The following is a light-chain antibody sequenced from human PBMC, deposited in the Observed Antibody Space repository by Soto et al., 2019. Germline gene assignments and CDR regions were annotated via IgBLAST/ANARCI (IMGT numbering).Light chain of an antibody. Sequence: DIQMTQSPPTVSASVGDRVTVTCRASQSVNVWSAWYQQKPGKAPKLLIYKASTLEGGVPSRFSGSGSGTDFSLTISSLQPEDFASYYCQQYQRYPWTFGQGTKVEIK. V-gene: IGKV1-5*03. CDR1: QSVNVW. J-gene: IGKJ1*01. CDR2: KAS. CDR3: QQYQRYPWT.